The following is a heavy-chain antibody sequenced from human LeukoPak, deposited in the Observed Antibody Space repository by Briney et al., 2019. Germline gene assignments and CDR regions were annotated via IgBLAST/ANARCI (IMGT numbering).Heavy chain of an antibody. CDR1: GFTFSSYA. J-gene: IGHJ4*02. CDR3: AKQYYYDSSGYSDLDY. D-gene: IGHD3-22*01. V-gene: IGHV3-23*01. CDR2: ISGSGDST. Sequence: PGGSLRLSCAASGFTFSSYAMSWVRQAPGKGLEWVSAISGSGDSTYYADSVKGRFTISRDNSKNTLYLQMNSLRAEDTAVYYCAKQYYYDSSGYSDLDYWGQGTLVTVSS.